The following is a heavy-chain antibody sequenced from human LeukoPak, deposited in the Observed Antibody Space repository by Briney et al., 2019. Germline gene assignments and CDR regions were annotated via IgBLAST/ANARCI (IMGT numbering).Heavy chain of an antibody. V-gene: IGHV4-34*01. CDR2: SSDSGGT. J-gene: IGHJ5*02. CDR3: AKNGRSGFSFDP. Sequence: SETLSLTCAVYGESLNGHYWSWIRQPPSKGLEWFGESSDSGGTKFNPSLKSRVTISADTSKNQLSLKLSSVTAADTAVYHCAKNGRSGFSFDPWGQGTLVTVSS. CDR1: GESLNGHY. D-gene: IGHD3-3*01.